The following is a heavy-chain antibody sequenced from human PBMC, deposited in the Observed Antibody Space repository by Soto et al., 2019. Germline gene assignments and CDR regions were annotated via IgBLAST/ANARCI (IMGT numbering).Heavy chain of an antibody. CDR1: GFTFTRYS. CDR3: ARESEDLTSNFDY. CDR2: ISSTTNYI. J-gene: IGHJ4*02. V-gene: IGHV3-21*06. Sequence: EVQLVESGGGLVKPGGSLRLSCAASGFTFTRYSMNWVRQAPGKGLEWVSSISSTTNYIYYGDSMKGRFTISRDNAKNSLHLEINSLRAEDTAVYYCARESEDLTSNFDYWGQGTLVTVSS.